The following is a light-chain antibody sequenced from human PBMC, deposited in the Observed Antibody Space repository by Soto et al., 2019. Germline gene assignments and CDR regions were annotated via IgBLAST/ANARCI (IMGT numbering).Light chain of an antibody. Sequence: EIVLTQSPGTLYLSPGEIATLSCRASQSIASSYLTWYQHKPGQAPRLLIYGASSRATGIPDRFSGSGSGTVFTLTISGLEPEDFGVYYCQQYGSSSYTFGQGTQWEIK. J-gene: IGKJ2*01. CDR1: QSIASSY. CDR3: QQYGSSSYT. CDR2: GAS. V-gene: IGKV3-20*01.